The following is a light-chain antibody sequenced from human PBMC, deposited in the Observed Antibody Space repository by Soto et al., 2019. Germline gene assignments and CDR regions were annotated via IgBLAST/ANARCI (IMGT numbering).Light chain of an antibody. CDR1: QSVSSY. CDR2: DAS. J-gene: IGKJ4*01. CDR3: QQRSNWPGLT. Sequence: ESVLTQSAATLSLSPGERATLSCRASQSVSSYLAWYQQKPGQAPRLLIYDASNRATGIPARFSGSGSGTDFTLTISSLEPEDFAVYYCQQRSNWPGLTFGGGTKVDIK. V-gene: IGKV3-11*01.